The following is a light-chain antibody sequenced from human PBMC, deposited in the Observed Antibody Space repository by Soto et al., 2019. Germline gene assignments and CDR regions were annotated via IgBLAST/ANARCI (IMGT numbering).Light chain of an antibody. J-gene: IGKJ2*01. CDR2: DAS. CDR1: QSISSL. Sequence: DIQMTQSPSTLSASVGDRVTITCRASQSISSLLAWYQQKPGKAPKLLIYDASSLESGVPSRFSGSGSGTEFTLTISSLQPDDFATYYCQQYNSYPMYTFGQGTKLEIK. CDR3: QQYNSYPMYT. V-gene: IGKV1-5*01.